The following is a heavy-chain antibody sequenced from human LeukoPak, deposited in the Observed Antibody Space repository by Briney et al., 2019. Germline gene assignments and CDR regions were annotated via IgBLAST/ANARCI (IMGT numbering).Heavy chain of an antibody. V-gene: IGHV3-11*01. D-gene: IGHD1-1*01. J-gene: IGHJ3*02. CDR2: ISSSGSTI. CDR3: ARTRYPNTFDI. Sequence: PGGSLRLSCAASGFIFSDYYMTWTRQAPGKGLEWVSYISSSGSTISYADSVKDRFTISRDNAKNSLYLQMNSLRAEDTAVYYCARTRYPNTFDIWGQGTMVTVSS. CDR1: GFIFSDYY.